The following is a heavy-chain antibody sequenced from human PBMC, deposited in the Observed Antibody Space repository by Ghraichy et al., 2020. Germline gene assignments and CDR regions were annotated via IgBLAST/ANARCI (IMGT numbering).Heavy chain of an antibody. Sequence: SETLSLTCTVSGGSISSSSYYWGWIRQPPGKGLEWIGSIYYSGSTYYNPSLKSRVTISVDTSKNQFSLKLSSVTAADMAVYYCARREGYCSSTSCGSYYFDYWGQGTLVTVSS. CDR2: IYYSGST. J-gene: IGHJ4*02. V-gene: IGHV4-39*01. D-gene: IGHD2-2*01. CDR1: GGSISSSSYY. CDR3: ARREGYCSSTSCGSYYFDY.